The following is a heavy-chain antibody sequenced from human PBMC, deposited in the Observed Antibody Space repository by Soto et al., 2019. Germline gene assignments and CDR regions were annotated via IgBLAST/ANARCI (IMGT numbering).Heavy chain of an antibody. CDR3: AKIAQVSPYYYYYMDV. J-gene: IGHJ6*03. CDR1: GFTFSSYA. Sequence: GGSLRLSCAASGFTFSSYAMSWVRQAPGKGLEWVSGISGSGGSTYYADSVKGRFTISRDNSKNTLYLQMNSLRAEDTAVYYCAKIAQVSPYYYYYMDVWGKGTTVTVSS. CDR2: ISGSGGST. V-gene: IGHV3-23*01. D-gene: IGHD4-4*01.